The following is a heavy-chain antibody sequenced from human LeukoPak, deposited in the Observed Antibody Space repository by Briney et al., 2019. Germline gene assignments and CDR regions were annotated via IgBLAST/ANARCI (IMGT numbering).Heavy chain of an antibody. CDR2: ISYDGSNK. Sequence: PGGSLRLSCAASGFTFSSYAMHWVRQAPGKGLEWVAVISYDGSNKYCADSVKGRFTISRDNTKNTLYLQMNSLRAEDTAVYYCARGRDYGDYFDYWGQGTLVTVSS. CDR3: ARGRDYGDYFDY. CDR1: GFTFSSYA. V-gene: IGHV3-30-3*01. D-gene: IGHD4-17*01. J-gene: IGHJ4*02.